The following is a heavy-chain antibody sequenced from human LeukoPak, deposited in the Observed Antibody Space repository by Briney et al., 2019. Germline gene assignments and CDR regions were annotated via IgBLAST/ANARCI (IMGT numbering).Heavy chain of an antibody. Sequence: PGGSLRLSCAASGFTASSNYMSWVRQAPGKGLEWVSVIYSGGSTYYADSVKGRFTISGDNSKNTLYLQMNSLRAEDTAVYYCARATGDHNYYYYGMDVWGQGTTVTVSS. V-gene: IGHV3-53*01. CDR1: GFTASSNY. J-gene: IGHJ6*02. CDR3: ARATGDHNYYYYGMDV. D-gene: IGHD7-27*01. CDR2: IYSGGST.